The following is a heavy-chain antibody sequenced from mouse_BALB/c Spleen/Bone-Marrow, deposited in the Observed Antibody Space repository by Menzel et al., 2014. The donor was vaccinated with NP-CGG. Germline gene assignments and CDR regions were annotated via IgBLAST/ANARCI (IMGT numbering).Heavy chain of an antibody. D-gene: IGHD1-1*01. CDR3: TRSLYYYPAY. V-gene: IGHV1S22*01. CDR1: GYTFTNFW. J-gene: IGHJ3*01. CDR2: VYPGSDTA. Sequence: KQSGSELVRPGASVKLSCKASGYTFTNFWMHWVRQRPGQGLEWIGNVYPGSDTANYDEKFKSKATLTVDTSSSTAYMQLSSLTSEDSAVYYCTRSLYYYPAYWVQGTLVTVST.